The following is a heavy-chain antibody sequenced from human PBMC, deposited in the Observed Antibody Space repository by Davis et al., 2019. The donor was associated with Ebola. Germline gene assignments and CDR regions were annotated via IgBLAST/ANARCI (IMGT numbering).Heavy chain of an antibody. V-gene: IGHV3-23*01. CDR3: TTDLRDRPPGDY. J-gene: IGHJ4*02. Sequence: PGGSLRLSCAASGFTFSSYAMSWVRQAPGKGLEWVSAISGSGGSTYYADSVKGRFTISRDNSKNTLYLQMNSLQAEDTAVYYCTTDLRDRPPGDYWGQGTLVTVSS. CDR2: ISGSGGST. CDR1: GFTFSSYA.